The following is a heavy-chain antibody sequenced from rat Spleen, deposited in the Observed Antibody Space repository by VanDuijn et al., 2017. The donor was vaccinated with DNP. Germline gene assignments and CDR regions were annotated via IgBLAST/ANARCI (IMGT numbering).Heavy chain of an antibody. D-gene: IGHD1-11*01. CDR3: AKAGGYSPWYFDY. Sequence: EVQLVESGGGLVQPGRSLKLSCAASGFTFSDYYMAWVRQAPTKGLEWVASISYAGGSTYYGDSVKGRFPISRDNEKSTLYLQKDSLRSEETATYYCAKAGGYSPWYFDYWGQGVMVTVSS. CDR1: GFTFSDYY. J-gene: IGHJ2*01. V-gene: IGHV5-20*01. CDR2: ISYAGGST.